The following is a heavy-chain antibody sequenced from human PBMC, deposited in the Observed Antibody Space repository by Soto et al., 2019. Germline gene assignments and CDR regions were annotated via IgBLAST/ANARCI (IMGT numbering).Heavy chain of an antibody. CDR3: AHSLYCYDRSAYYCDY. Sequence: QITLKESGPTLVKPTQTLTLTCTFSGFSLSTSGVGVGWIRQPPGKALEWLALIYWDDDKRYSPSLKSRLTTTTDTTHNPVVLTMTNMDPVDTATYYWAHSLYCYDRSAYYCDYWGPGTLVTVSS. CDR2: IYWDDDK. J-gene: IGHJ4*02. CDR1: GFSLSTSGVG. D-gene: IGHD3-22*01. V-gene: IGHV2-5*02.